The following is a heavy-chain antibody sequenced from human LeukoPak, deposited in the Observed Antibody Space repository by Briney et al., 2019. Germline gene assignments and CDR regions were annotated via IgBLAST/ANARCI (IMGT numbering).Heavy chain of an antibody. J-gene: IGHJ4*02. CDR3: AKAQNRGYSYGYPYFDS. V-gene: IGHV3-23*01. D-gene: IGHD5-18*01. CDR2: TSGSGSST. Sequence: GGSLRLSCAASGFTFSTYAMSWVRQAPGRGLEWVSATSGSGSSTYYTDSVKGRFAISRDNSKNTLYLQMNSLRAEDTAVYYCAKAQNRGYSYGYPYFDSWGQGTLVTVSS. CDR1: GFTFSTYA.